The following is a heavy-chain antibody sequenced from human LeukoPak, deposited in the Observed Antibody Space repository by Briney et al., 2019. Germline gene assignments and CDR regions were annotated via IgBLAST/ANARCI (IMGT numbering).Heavy chain of an antibody. CDR1: GFTFSSYA. D-gene: IGHD6-13*01. CDR2: ISGSGGST. Sequence: GGSLRLSCAASGFTFSSYAMSWVRQAPAKGLEWVSAISGSGGSTYYADSVKGRFTISRDNSKNTLYLQMNSLRAEDTAVYYCAKDQVKQQLVKTRFDYWGQGTLVTVSS. CDR3: AKDQVKQQLVKTRFDY. J-gene: IGHJ4*02. V-gene: IGHV3-23*01.